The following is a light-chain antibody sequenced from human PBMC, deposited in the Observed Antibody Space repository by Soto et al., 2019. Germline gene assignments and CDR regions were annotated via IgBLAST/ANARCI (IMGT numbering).Light chain of an antibody. CDR1: QGIRND. V-gene: IGKV1-6*01. CDR2: AAS. J-gene: IGKJ1*01. Sequence: AIQMSQSPSSLSASVGDRVTITCRASQGIRNDLGWYQQKPGKAPKLLIYAASSLHSGVPSRFSGSGSGTDFTLTISSLQPEDFATYYCLQDYKYPRTFGQGTKVEIK. CDR3: LQDYKYPRT.